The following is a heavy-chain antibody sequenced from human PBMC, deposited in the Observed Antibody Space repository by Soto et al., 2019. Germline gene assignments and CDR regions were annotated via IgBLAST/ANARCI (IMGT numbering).Heavy chain of an antibody. J-gene: IGHJ6*02. D-gene: IGHD6-13*01. CDR2: IIPICGPA. V-gene: IGHV1-69*06. Sequence: QVQLVQSGAEVKKPGSSVKVSCKASGGTFSSYAISWVRQAPGQGLEWMGGIIPICGPANYAQNFQVRVTITADKSTSTAYRELSSLRSENTAVYYCASGIAAAIKRFGMDVWGQGTTVTVSS. CDR1: GGTFSSYA. CDR3: ASGIAAAIKRFGMDV.